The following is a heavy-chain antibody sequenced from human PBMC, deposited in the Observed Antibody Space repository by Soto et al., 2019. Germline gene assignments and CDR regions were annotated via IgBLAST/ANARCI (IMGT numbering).Heavy chain of an antibody. J-gene: IGHJ4*02. CDR2: IFYSGIS. Sequence: QLQLHQSGPGLVKPSETLSLTCTVSGVSISDSSYYWDWIRQPPGKGLEWIGYIFYSGISSYNSSLESRVTMSVDTSKNQFSLRLNSVTAADTAVYYCARLNRVSGLCFDSWGQGTLITPSS. V-gene: IGHV4-39*01. CDR1: GVSISDSSYY. D-gene: IGHD6-19*01. CDR3: ARLNRVSGLCFDS.